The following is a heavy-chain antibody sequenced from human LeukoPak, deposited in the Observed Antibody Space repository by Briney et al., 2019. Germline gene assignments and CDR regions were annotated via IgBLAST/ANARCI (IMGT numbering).Heavy chain of an antibody. CDR1: EFIFSDYA. CDR3: AKFEGATIPGWFNDY. D-gene: IGHD6-19*01. Sequence: GGSLRLSCAASEFIFSDYAMGWVRQAPGKGLEWVSHIDKTTYPTFYADSVKGRFTISRDNSKNTLYLQMNSLRAEDTAVYFCAKFEGATIPGWFNDYWGQGILVTVSS. V-gene: IGHV3-23*05. CDR2: IDKTTYPT. J-gene: IGHJ4*02.